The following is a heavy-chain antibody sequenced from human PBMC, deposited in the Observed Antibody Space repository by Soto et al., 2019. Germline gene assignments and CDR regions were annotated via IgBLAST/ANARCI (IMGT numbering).Heavy chain of an antibody. Sequence: QVQLVQSGAEVKKPGSSVKVSCKASGGTFSSDTISWVRQAPGQGLEWMGRIIPILGIANYSQKFQGRVTITADTSTSTAYMELSSLRSEDTAVYYCARGHGDYINYFDYWGQGTLVTVSS. D-gene: IGHD4-17*01. CDR1: GGTFSSDT. J-gene: IGHJ4*02. CDR3: ARGHGDYINYFDY. V-gene: IGHV1-69*02. CDR2: IIPILGIA.